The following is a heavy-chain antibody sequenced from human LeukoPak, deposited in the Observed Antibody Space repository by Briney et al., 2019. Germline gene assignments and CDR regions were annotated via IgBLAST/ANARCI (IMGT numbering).Heavy chain of an antibody. J-gene: IGHJ4*02. CDR3: ARTSSSVLDY. D-gene: IGHD5/OR15-5a*01. CDR2: ISTSSSYT. V-gene: IGHV3-11*06. Sequence: SGGSLRLSCAASGFTFSNYYMSWIRQALGKGLEWVSYISTSSSYTNYADSVKGRFTTSRDNAKNSLYLQMNSLRAEDTAVYYCARTSSSVLDYWGQGTLVTVSS. CDR1: GFTFSNYY.